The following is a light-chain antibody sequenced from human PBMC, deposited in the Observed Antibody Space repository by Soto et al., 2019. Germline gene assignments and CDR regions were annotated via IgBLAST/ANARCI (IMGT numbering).Light chain of an antibody. CDR3: QQYDNWPLT. J-gene: IGKJ4*01. CDR1: QSVSSK. V-gene: IGKV3-15*01. Sequence: EIVMTQSPATLSVVPGETATLSCRASQSVSSKLAWYQQKPGQSPTLFIYGGSTRAAGIPDRFSGNGSGTEFTLTISSLQSEDVALYYCQQYDNWPLTLGGGTKVDI. CDR2: GGS.